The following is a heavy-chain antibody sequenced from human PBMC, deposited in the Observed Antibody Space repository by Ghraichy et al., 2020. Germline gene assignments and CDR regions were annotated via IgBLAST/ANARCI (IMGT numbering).Heavy chain of an antibody. Sequence: ESLNISCSVSGGSIRRNYWSWIRQPPGKGLEWIGYIFYSGTTNYNPVLKSRVTLSVDTSKNQFSLTVWSVNAADTAVYYCARNRGSSSYDYYGMDVWGQGTKVTVSS. CDR1: GGSIRRNY. D-gene: IGHD1-14*01. J-gene: IGHJ6*02. V-gene: IGHV4-59*01. CDR2: IFYSGTT. CDR3: ARNRGSSSYDYYGMDV.